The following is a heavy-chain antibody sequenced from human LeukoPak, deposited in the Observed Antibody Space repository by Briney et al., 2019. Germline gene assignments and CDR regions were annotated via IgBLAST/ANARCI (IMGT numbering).Heavy chain of an antibody. J-gene: IGHJ4*02. Sequence: PGGSPRLSCAASGFTFSSYEMNWVRQAPGRGLEWVSYISSSGSTIYYADSVKGRFTISRDNAKNSLYLQMNSLRAEDTAVYYCARGRRAADYWGQGTLVTVSS. V-gene: IGHV3-48*03. CDR1: GFTFSSYE. CDR2: ISSSGSTI. D-gene: IGHD2-15*01. CDR3: ARGRRAADY.